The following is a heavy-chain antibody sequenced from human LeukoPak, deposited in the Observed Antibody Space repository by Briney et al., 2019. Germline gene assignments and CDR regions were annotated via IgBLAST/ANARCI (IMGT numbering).Heavy chain of an antibody. CDR1: GGSISTSNW. CDR3: ARGPGGYSFWFDP. D-gene: IGHD5-18*01. V-gene: IGHV4-4*02. CDR2: IYHSGIT. Sequence: SGTLSLTCAVSGGSISTSNWWSWVRQPPGKGLEWIGEIYHSGITNYNPSLKSRVTISVDKSKNQFSLKLSSVTAADTAVYYCARGPGGYSFWFDPWGQGTLVTVSS. J-gene: IGHJ5*02.